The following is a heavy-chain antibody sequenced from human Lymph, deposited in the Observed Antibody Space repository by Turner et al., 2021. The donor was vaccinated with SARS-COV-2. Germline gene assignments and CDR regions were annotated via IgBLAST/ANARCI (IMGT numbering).Heavy chain of an antibody. CDR2: ISGSGGST. CDR1: GFTFSSYA. J-gene: IGHJ4*02. CDR3: AKEGDTAMVNFDY. V-gene: IGHV3-23*01. D-gene: IGHD5-18*01. Sequence: EVQLLESGGGLVQPGGSLRLPWPASGFTFSSYAMSWVRQAPGKGLEWVSAISGSGGSTYYADSVKGRFTISRDNSKNTLYLQMNSLRAEDTAVYYCAKEGDTAMVNFDYWGQGTLVTVSS.